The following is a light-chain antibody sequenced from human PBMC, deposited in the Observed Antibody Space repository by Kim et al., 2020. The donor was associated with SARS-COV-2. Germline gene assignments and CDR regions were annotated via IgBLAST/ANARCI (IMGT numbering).Light chain of an antibody. CDR1: SSAVGGYNY. CDR2: DVS. J-gene: IGLJ3*02. V-gene: IGLV2-14*04. Sequence: GRSISISCIGTSSAVGGYNYVSWYQQHPGKAPKLMIYDVSKRPSGVSNRFSGSKSGNTASLTISGLQAEDEADYYCSSYTSSSTWVFGGGTQLTVL. CDR3: SSYTSSSTWV.